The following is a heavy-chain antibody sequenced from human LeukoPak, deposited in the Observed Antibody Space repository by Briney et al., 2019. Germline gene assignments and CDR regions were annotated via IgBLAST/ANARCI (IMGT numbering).Heavy chain of an antibody. J-gene: IGHJ3*02. CDR2: ISGGCGST. V-gene: IGHV3-23*01. CDR3: TRGLLAVAGGAFDI. D-gene: IGHD6-19*01. Sequence: GGSLRLSCAASGFTFSSYAMSWVRQAPGKGLEWVSAISGGCGSTYYADSVKGRFTISRDNSKNTLYLQMNSLRAEDTAVYYCTRGLLAVAGGAFDIWGQGTMVTVS. CDR1: GFTFSSYA.